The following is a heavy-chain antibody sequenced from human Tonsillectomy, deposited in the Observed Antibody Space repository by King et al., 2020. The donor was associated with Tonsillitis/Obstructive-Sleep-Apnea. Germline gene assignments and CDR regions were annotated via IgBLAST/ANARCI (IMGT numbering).Heavy chain of an antibody. CDR3: ARDSRMYYSDRSDSSGYYSFDY. V-gene: IGHV1-18*01. D-gene: IGHD3-22*01. CDR2: ISTYNGNR. CDR1: GCTFTTYG. Sequence: QLVQSGAEVKKPGASVKVSCKASGCTFTTYGISWVRQAPGQGLEWMGWISTYNGNRNYAQKLQGRVTMTTDTSTTTAYIELKSLRSDDTAVYYFARDSRMYYSDRSDSSGYYSFDYWGQGTPVT. J-gene: IGHJ4*02.